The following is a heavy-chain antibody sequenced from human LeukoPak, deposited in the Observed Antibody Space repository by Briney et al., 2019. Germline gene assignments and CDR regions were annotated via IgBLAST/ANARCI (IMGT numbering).Heavy chain of an antibody. D-gene: IGHD5-12*01. CDR2: IKQDGSEK. CDR3: ARDTSWATIDEGNWFDP. V-gene: IGHV3-7*01. CDR1: GFTFSSYW. J-gene: IGHJ5*02. Sequence: PGGSLRLSCAASGFTFSSYWMSWVRQAPGKGLEWVANIKQDGSEKYYVDSVKGRFTISRDNAKNSLYLQMNSLRAEDTAVYYCARDTSWATIDEGNWFDPWGQGTLVTVSS.